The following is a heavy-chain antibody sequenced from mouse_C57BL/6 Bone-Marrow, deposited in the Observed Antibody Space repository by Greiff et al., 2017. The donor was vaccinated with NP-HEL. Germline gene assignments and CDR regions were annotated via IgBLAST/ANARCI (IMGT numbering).Heavy chain of an antibody. V-gene: IGHV1-50*01. D-gene: IGHD1-1*01. CDR1: GYTFTSYW. CDR2: IDPSDSYT. Sequence: QVQLQQPGAELVTPGASVKLSCKASGYTFTSYWMQWVKQRPGQGLEWIGEIDPSDSYTNYNQKFKGKATLTGDTSSSTAYMQLSSLTSEDSAVYYCARRGNLDYYGSTLYFDDWGQGTTLTVAS. J-gene: IGHJ2*01. CDR3: ARRGNLDYYGSTLYFDD.